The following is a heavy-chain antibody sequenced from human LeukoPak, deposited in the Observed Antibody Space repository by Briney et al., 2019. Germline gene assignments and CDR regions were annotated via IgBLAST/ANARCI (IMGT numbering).Heavy chain of an antibody. CDR1: GYTFTTYS. CDR2: INAGNGNT. D-gene: IGHD3-3*01. CDR3: ARGHDFLIDYSFDY. Sequence: ASVKVSCKASGYTFTTYSIFWVRQAPGQRLEWMGWINAGNGNTKYSQKLQGRVTITRDTSANTAYVELSSLRFEDTAVYYCARGHDFLIDYSFDYWGQGTLVTVSS. V-gene: IGHV1-3*01. J-gene: IGHJ4*02.